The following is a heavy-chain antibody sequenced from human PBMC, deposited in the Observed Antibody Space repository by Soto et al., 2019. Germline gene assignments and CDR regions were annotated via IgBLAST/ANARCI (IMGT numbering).Heavy chain of an antibody. Sequence: EVQLVESGGGLVQPGGSLRLSCTASGFTFRNFGMNWVRQAPGKGLEWVSYIGAGSDTILYAESMKGRFTISRDDARNALFLQMNSLRDDDTAMYYWARGEEVGYWGQGTLVTVSS. CDR1: GFTFRNFG. V-gene: IGHV3-48*02. J-gene: IGHJ4*02. CDR3: ARGEEVGY. CDR2: IGAGSDTI.